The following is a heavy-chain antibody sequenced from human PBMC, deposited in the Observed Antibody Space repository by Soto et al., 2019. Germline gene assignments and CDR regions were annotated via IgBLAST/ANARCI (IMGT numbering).Heavy chain of an antibody. J-gene: IGHJ4*02. CDR2: INAGNGNT. CDR1: GYTFTSYA. D-gene: IGHD2-2*01. CDR3: ARLLGYCSSTSCYEGSH. Sequence: VASVKVSCKASGYTFTSYAMHWVRQAPGQRLEWMGWINAGNGNTKYSQKFQGRVTITRDTSASTAYMELSSLRSEDTAVYYCARLLGYCSSTSCYEGSHWGQGTLVTVSS. V-gene: IGHV1-3*01.